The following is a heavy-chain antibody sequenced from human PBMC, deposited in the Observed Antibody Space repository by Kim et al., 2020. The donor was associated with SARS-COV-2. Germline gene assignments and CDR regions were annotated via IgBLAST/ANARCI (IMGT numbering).Heavy chain of an antibody. J-gene: IGHJ4*02. CDR3: AKGARGSVAGGFDY. CDR2: VWYDVSDK. Sequence: GGSLRLSCAASGFTFNGYGMHWVRRAPGKGLEWVAVVWYDVSDKYYADSVKGRFTISRDNSKNTLYLQMNSLGADDTAIYYCAKGARGSVAGGFDYWGQGTLVTVSS. D-gene: IGHD6-19*01. V-gene: IGHV3-33*06. CDR1: GFTFNGYG.